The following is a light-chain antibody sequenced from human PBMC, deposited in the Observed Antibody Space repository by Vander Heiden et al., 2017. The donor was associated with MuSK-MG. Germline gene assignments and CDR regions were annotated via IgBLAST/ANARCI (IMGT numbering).Light chain of an antibody. J-gene: IGKJ4*01. CDR2: GAS. V-gene: IGKV3-20*01. Sequence: EIVLTQSPRTLSLSPGERATLSCRARQSVSSSYLAWYQQKPGQAPRLLIYGASSRATGIPDRFSGSGSGTDFTLTISRLEPEDFAVYYCQQYGSSPPLTFGGGTKVEIK. CDR1: QSVSSSY. CDR3: QQYGSSPPLT.